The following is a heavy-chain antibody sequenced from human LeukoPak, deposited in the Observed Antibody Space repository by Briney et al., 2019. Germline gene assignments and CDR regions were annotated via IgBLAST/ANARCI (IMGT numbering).Heavy chain of an antibody. J-gene: IGHJ4*02. CDR3: ARVLDRDIVATIRLGSQYYFDY. V-gene: IGHV3-11*01. CDR2: ISRSGSTK. D-gene: IGHD5-12*01. CDR1: GFTFSDYN. Sequence: GGSLRLSCAASGFTFSDYNMRWIRQAPGKGLEWVSSISRSGSTKYYADSVKGRFTISRDNAKNSLFLQMNSLRAEDTAVYYCARVLDRDIVATIRLGSQYYFDYWGQGTLVTVSS.